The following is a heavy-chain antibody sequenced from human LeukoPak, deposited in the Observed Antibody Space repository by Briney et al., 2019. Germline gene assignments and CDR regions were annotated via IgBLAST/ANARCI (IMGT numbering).Heavy chain of an antibody. CDR3: VKDASPADSVFAVWGLQY. CDR1: GFTVSGTY. D-gene: IGHD5/OR15-5a*01. V-gene: IGHV3-53*01. Sequence: AGGSLRLSCAASGFTVSGTYMSWVRQAPGKGLEWVSVIYNTGSTYKANSVESRFIISRDSSKNKVYLQVNNLKAEDTAVYYCVKDASPADSVFAVWGLQYWGHGTLVAVSS. CDR2: IYNTGST. J-gene: IGHJ4*01.